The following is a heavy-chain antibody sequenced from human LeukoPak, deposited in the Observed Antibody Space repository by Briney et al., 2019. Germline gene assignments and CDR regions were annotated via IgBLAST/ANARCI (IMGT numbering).Heavy chain of an antibody. CDR1: GDSVSSNSGV. CDR2: TFYRSKWYN. J-gene: IGHJ4*02. D-gene: IGHD6-13*01. Sequence: SQTLSLTCAISGDSVSSNSGVWTWIRQSPSRGFEWLGRTFYRSKWYNHYAVSVRSRITINPDTSKNQFSLQLNSVTPEDTAVYYCAREAAAGWVDYWGQGTLVTVSS. CDR3: AREAAAGWVDY. V-gene: IGHV6-1*01.